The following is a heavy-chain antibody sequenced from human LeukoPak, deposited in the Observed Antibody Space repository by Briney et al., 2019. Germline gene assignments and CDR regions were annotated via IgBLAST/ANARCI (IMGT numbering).Heavy chain of an antibody. J-gene: IGHJ4*02. V-gene: IGHV4-34*01. CDR3: AREEDIVVVPAATGVDY. CDR2: INHSGST. Sequence: PSETLSLTCAVYGGSFSGYYWSWIRQPPGKGLEWIGEINHSGSTNYNPSLKSRVTISVDTSKNQFSLKLSSVTAADTAVYYCAREEDIVVVPAATGVDYWGQGTLVTVSS. D-gene: IGHD2-2*01. CDR1: GGSFSGYY.